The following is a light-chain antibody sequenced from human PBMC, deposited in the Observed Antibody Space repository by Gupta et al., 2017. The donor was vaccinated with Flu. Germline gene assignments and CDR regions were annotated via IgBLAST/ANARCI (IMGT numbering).Light chain of an antibody. CDR1: SSDVGGYNY. Sequence: SSDVGGYNYVSWYQQHPGKAPKLMIYDVSKRPSGVPDRFSGSKSGNTASLTISGLQAEDEADYYCCSYAGSYPWVFGGGTKLTVL. CDR3: CSYAGSYPWV. CDR2: DVS. J-gene: IGLJ3*02. V-gene: IGLV2-11*01.